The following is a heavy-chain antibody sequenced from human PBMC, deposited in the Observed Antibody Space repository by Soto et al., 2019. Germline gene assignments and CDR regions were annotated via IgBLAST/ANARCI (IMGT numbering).Heavy chain of an antibody. V-gene: IGHV3-23*01. Sequence: LRLSCAASGFTFSSYAMSWVRQAPGKGLEWVSDISGSGGSKYYADSVKGRFTISRDNTKNTLYLQMNSLRAEDTAVYYCAKDRDTAMVFYDYYGMDVWGQGTTVTVSS. J-gene: IGHJ6*02. CDR2: ISGSGGSK. CDR3: AKDRDTAMVFYDYYGMDV. D-gene: IGHD5-18*01. CDR1: GFTFSSYA.